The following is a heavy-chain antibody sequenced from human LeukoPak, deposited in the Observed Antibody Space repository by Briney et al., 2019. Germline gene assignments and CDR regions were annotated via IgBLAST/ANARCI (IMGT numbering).Heavy chain of an antibody. CDR3: ARDYSLGGYFDY. D-gene: IGHD3-16*01. CDR2: IYYSGST. CDR1: GASINSHY. Sequence: SETLSLTCTVSGASINSHYWSWIRQPPGKGLEWIGYIYYSGSTNYHPSLKSRVTISVDTSKNHFSLKLSSVTAADTAVYYCARDYSLGGYFDYWGQGTLVTVSS. V-gene: IGHV4-59*11. J-gene: IGHJ4*02.